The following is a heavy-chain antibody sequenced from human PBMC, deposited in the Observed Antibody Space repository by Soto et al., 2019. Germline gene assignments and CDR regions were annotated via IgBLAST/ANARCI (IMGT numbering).Heavy chain of an antibody. V-gene: IGHV1-18*01. CDR3: VMVDNYVTPTPQDV. J-gene: IGHJ6*02. Sequence: QVQLVQSGDEVKKPGASVKVSCKASGYIFVNYGIAWVRQAPGQGLEWMGWISPYTGDTHSATKIQGRLTMTTDTSTSTAYMDLGSLTSDDTAVYYCVMVDNYVTPTPQDVWGQGTTVTVSS. CDR2: ISPYTGDT. D-gene: IGHD3-16*01. CDR1: GYIFVNYG.